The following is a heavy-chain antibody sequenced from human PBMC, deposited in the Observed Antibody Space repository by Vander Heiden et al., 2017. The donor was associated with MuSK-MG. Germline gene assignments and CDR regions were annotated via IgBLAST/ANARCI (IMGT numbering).Heavy chain of an antibody. CDR2: ISGNGDAT. CDR3: AKGGWLDD. J-gene: IGHJ4*02. Sequence: EVQLLESGGGLVQPGGSLRPSCAASGFTFSFFDMNWVRQPPGRGLEWVSDISGNGDATHYADSVKGRLTISRDNSKNTLYLQMNSLRAEDTAVYYCAKGGWLDDWGQGTLVTVSS. D-gene: IGHD6-19*01. V-gene: IGHV3-23*01. CDR1: GFTFSFFD.